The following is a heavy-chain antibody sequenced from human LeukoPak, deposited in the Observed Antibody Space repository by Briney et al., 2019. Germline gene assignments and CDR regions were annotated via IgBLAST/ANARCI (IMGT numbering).Heavy chain of an antibody. CDR2: INHSGST. D-gene: IGHD6-6*01. V-gene: IGHV4-34*01. Sequence: SETLSLTCAVYGGSFSGYYWSWIRQPPGKGLEWIGEINHSGSTNYNPSLKSRVTISVDTSKNQFSLKLSSVTAADTAVYYCARSLRAARPTDYWGQGTLVTVPS. J-gene: IGHJ4*02. CDR1: GGSFSGYY. CDR3: ARSLRAARPTDY.